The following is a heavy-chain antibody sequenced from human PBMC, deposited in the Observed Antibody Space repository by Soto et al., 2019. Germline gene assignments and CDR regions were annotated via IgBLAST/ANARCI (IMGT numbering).Heavy chain of an antibody. CDR1: GFTFNSYA. J-gene: IGHJ4*02. CDR2: ISHSGHIT. Sequence: GSLRLSCAASGFTFNSYAMSWVRQAPGKRLEWVSSISHSGHITNYADSVKGRFTISRDNAKNSLYLQLNSLRVEDTAVYYCARRGGPGDYWGQGTLVTVSS. D-gene: IGHD2-15*01. V-gene: IGHV3-23*01. CDR3: ARRGGPGDY.